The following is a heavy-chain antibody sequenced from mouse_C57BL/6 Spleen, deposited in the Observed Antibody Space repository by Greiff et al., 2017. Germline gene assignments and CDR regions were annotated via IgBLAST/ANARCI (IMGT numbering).Heavy chain of an antibody. D-gene: IGHD2-5*01. CDR1: GYTFPGYW. CDR2: ILPGSGST. CDR3: ARFRRGSNSYYFDC. J-gene: IGHJ2*01. Sequence: QVQLQQSGAELMKPGASVKLSCKATGYTFPGYWIEWVKQRPGHGLEWIGEILPGSGSTNYNEKFKGKATFTADTFSNTAYMQLSSLTTEDSAIYDCARFRRGSNSYYFDCGGQGTTLTVSS. V-gene: IGHV1-9*01.